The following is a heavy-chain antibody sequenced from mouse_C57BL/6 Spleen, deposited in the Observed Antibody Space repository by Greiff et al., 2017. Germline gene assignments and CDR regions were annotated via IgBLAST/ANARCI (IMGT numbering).Heavy chain of an antibody. D-gene: IGHD3-3*01. Sequence: QVQLKESGPGLVAPSQSLSLTCTVSGFSLTSYGVSWVRQPPGKGLEWLGVIWGDGSTNYHSALISRLSISKITSKGQVCLKLNRLKTDDTATYDWAKPGDGGDYYDYWGQGTTLTVSS. CDR2: IWGDGST. V-gene: IGHV2-3*01. J-gene: IGHJ2*01. CDR1: GFSLTSYG. CDR3: AKPGDGGDYYDY.